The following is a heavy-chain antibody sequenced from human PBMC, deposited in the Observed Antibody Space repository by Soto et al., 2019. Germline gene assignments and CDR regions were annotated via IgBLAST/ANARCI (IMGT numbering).Heavy chain of an antibody. CDR3: AKPLFKYSSSGPFDP. CDR2: ISYDGSNK. CDR1: GFTFSSYG. J-gene: IGHJ5*02. V-gene: IGHV3-30*18. Sequence: GGSLRLSCAASGFTFSSYGMHWVRQAPGKGLEWVAVISYDGSNKYYADSVKGRFTISRDNSKNTLYLQMNSLRAEDTAVYYCAKPLFKYSSSGPFDPWGQGTLVTVSS. D-gene: IGHD6-13*01.